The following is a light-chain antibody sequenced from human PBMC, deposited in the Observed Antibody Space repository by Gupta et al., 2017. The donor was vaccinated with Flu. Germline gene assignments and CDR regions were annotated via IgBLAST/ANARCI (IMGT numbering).Light chain of an antibody. CDR3: SSYTSSGHLV. CDR2: EGS. J-gene: IGLJ2*01. V-gene: IGLV2-14*01. Sequence: VSCYQQPPGTPPKLMCYEGSNRPSGPSNRCAANKSGNTALTTTSGLQADDEAYYYCSSYTSSGHLVFGGGTKLTVL.